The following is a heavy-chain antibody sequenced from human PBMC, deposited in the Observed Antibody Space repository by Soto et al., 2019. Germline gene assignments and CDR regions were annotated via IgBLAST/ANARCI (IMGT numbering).Heavy chain of an antibody. CDR2: ISGDRSYI. Sequence: EVQLVESGGGPVKSGGSLRLSCAASGFYFVSYTMNWVRQAPGKGLEWVSSISGDRSYIYYADSVKGRFTISRDNAKNSVFLQMNSLRVADTAVYYCVRDLSAYNWFDLWGPGTLVTVSS. V-gene: IGHV3-21*01. CDR3: VRDLSAYNWFDL. J-gene: IGHJ5*01. CDR1: GFYFVSYT.